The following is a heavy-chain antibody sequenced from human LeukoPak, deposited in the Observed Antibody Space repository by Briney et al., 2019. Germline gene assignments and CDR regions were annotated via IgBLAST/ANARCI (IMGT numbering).Heavy chain of an antibody. CDR1: GFSVSSNY. CDR2: IKSKTDGGTT. V-gene: IGHV3-15*01. D-gene: IGHD3-10*01. Sequence: GGSLRLSCAASGFSVSSNYMSWVRQAPGKGLEWVGRIKSKTDGGTTDYAAPVKGRFTISRDDSKNTLYLQMNSLKTEDTAVYYCTTDRAGPVLLWFGELPDFDYWGQGTLVTASS. CDR3: TTDRAGPVLLWFGELPDFDY. J-gene: IGHJ4*02.